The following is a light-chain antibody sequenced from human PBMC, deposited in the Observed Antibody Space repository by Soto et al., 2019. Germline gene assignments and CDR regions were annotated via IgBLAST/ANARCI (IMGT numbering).Light chain of an antibody. CDR3: QQYGSSLPIT. J-gene: IGKJ5*01. Sequence: EIGLTQSPGTLSLSPGERATLSCRAIQSVSSSCLDWYQQKPGQAPRLLIYGASSRATCIPDRFSGSGSGTDFTLTICRLEPEDFAVYYCQQYGSSLPITVGQGTRLEIK. CDR1: QSVSSSC. V-gene: IGKV3-20*01. CDR2: GAS.